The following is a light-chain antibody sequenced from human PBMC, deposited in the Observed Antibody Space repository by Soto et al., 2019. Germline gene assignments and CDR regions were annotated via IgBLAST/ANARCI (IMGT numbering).Light chain of an antibody. CDR2: GAS. CDR3: LRYATGWT. CDR1: QSVSSN. J-gene: IGKJ1*01. V-gene: IGKV3-15*01. Sequence: EIVMTQSPATLSVSPGERATLSCRASQSVSSNLAWYQQKPGQAPRLLIFGASSRATGIPARFSGSGSGTAFNLTSRNPQSEDFAVYHCLRYATGWTFGQGTKVDIK.